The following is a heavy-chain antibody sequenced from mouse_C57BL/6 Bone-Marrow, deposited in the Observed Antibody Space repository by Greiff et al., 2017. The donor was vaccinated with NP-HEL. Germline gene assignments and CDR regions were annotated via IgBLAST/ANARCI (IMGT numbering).Heavy chain of an antibody. CDR1: GFTIKDYY. CDR2: IDPEDGET. J-gene: IGHJ2*01. Sequence: EVQLQQSGAELVKPGASVKLSCTASGFTIKDYYMHWVKQRPEQGLEWIGRIDPEDGETKYAPKFQGKATITADTSSNTAYLQLSSLTSEDTAVYYGARCIGCITTVVADFDYWGQGTTLTVSS. V-gene: IGHV14-2*01. CDR3: ARCIGCITTVVADFDY. D-gene: IGHD1-1*01.